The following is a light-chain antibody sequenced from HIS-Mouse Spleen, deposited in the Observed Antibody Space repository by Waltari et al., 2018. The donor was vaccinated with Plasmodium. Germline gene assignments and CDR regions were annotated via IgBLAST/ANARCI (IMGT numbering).Light chain of an antibody. CDR1: QSISNY. J-gene: IGKJ4*01. Sequence: DIQMTQSPSSLSASVGDRVTITCRASQSISNYLNWYQQKPGKAPKLLIYAASSLQSGGPSRFSGSGSGTDFTLTISSLQPEDFATYYCQQSYSTPPTFGGGTKVEIK. V-gene: IGKV1-39*01. CDR2: AAS. CDR3: QQSYSTPPT.